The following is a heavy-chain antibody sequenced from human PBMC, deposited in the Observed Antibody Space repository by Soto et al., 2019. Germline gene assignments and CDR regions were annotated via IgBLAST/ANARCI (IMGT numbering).Heavy chain of an antibody. CDR1: GFTFSDYY. V-gene: IGHV3-11*05. Sequence: QVQLVESGGGLVEPGGSLRLSCAASGFTFSDYYMTWIRQAPGKGLEWISYISTTSYTNYADSVKGRFTISGDNAKNSLDLQMNSLRAEYTAVYYCAARRDGYKYWGQGTLVTVSS. CDR3: AARRDGYKY. D-gene: IGHD5-12*01. CDR2: ISTTSYT. J-gene: IGHJ4*02.